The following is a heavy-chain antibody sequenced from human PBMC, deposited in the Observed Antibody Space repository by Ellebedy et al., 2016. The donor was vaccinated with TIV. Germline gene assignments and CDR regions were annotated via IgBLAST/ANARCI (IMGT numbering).Heavy chain of an antibody. J-gene: IGHJ4*02. V-gene: IGHV3-23*01. CDR3: AQRDFFGVDTLTFDS. D-gene: IGHD3-3*01. CDR2: ISGSATNT. Sequence: GESLKISCAAPGFTLSNYAMSWVREASGKGLEWVSAISGSATNTNYADSVKGRFTISRDNSKNTAYLQMNSLRAEDTAVYYCAQRDFFGVDTLTFDSWGQGTLVTVSS. CDR1: GFTLSNYA.